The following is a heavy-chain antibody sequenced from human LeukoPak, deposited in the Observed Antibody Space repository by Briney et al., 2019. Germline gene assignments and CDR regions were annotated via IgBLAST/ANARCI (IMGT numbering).Heavy chain of an antibody. CDR3: GTFGGTVAPGF. V-gene: IGHV3-53*01. CDR2: IYYNADT. J-gene: IGHJ4*02. D-gene: IGHD3-16*01. Sequence: GGSLRLSCAASGFTVSSNNLAWVRQAPGKGLQWVSTIYYNADTKYADSVRGRFTISRDNSKSTLHLQLNGLRAEDTAVYHCGTFGGTVAPGFWGQGTLVTVSS. CDR1: GFTVSSNN.